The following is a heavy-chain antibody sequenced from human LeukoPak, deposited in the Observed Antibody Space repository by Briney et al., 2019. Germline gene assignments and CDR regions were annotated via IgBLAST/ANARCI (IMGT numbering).Heavy chain of an antibody. CDR1: GGSINSHF. D-gene: IGHD3-22*01. Sequence: SETLSLTCTVSGGSINSHFWTWIRQPAGKGLEWIGRIYSSGTTHYNPSLKSRFTMSVDTAKNQFSLKLRSVTAADTAVYFCARVADYDSSGFNAFDIWGRGTMVTVSS. CDR2: IYSSGTT. J-gene: IGHJ3*02. CDR3: ARVADYDSSGFNAFDI. V-gene: IGHV4-4*07.